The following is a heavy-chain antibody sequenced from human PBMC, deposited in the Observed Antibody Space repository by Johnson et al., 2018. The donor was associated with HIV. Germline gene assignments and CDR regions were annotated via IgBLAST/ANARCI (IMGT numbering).Heavy chain of an antibody. CDR2: IYSGGST. V-gene: IGHV3-66*01. CDR1: GFTVSSNY. CDR3: ARDASYYGSANDAFDI. J-gene: IGHJ3*02. Sequence: MQLVESGGGLVQPGGSLRLSCAASGFTVSSNYISWVRQAPGKGLEWVSVIYSGGSTYYADSVKGRFTISRDNSKNTLYLQMNSLRAEDTAVYYCARDASYYGSANDAFDIWGQGTMVTVSS. D-gene: IGHD3-10*01.